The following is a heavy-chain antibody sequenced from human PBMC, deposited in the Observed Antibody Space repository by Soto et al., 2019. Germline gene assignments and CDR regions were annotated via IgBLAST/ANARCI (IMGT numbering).Heavy chain of an antibody. D-gene: IGHD7-27*01. CDR3: AGETFPWAFDL. CDR1: GFTFSSYS. J-gene: IGHJ2*01. Sequence: KAGGSLRLSCAASGFTFSSYSMNWVRQAPGKGLEWVSSISSSSSYIYYADSVKGRLTISRDNAKNSLYLQMNSLRAEDTAVYYCAGETFPWAFDLWGRGTLVTVSS. CDR2: ISSSSSYI. V-gene: IGHV3-21*01.